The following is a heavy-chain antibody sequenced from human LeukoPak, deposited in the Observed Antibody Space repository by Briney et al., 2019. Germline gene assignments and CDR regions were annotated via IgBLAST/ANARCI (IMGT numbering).Heavy chain of an antibody. CDR2: IRSKTYGETT. D-gene: IGHD4-17*01. CDR3: TREDIFRFGEYAFDS. CDR1: GFTFRNYG. V-gene: IGHV3-49*04. J-gene: IGHJ4*02. Sequence: GGSLRLSCTTSGFTFRNYGMSWVRQAPGKGLEWGGFIRSKTYGETTEYAASVQGRFTISRDDSKSIAYLQMNSMRTEDTAVYYCTREDIFRFGEYAFDSWGQGTLVTVSS.